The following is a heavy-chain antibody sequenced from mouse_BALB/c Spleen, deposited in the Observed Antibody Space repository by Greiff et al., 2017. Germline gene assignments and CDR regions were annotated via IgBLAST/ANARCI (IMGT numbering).Heavy chain of an antibody. CDR1: GYTFTSYW. CDR3: ARWYYFDY. J-gene: IGHJ2*01. CDR2: IDPSDSET. Sequence: QVQLKQPGAELVKPGAPVKLSCKASGYTFTSYWMNWVKQRPGRGLEWIGRIDPSDSETHYNQKFKDKATLTVDKSSSTAYIQLSSLTSEDSAVYYCARWYYFDYWGQGTTLTVSS. V-gene: IGHV1-69*02.